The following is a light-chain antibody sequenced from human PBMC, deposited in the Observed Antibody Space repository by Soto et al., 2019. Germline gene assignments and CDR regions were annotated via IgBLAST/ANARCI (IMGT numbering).Light chain of an antibody. J-gene: IGKJ2*01. V-gene: IGKV3-15*01. CDR2: GAS. Sequence: EIVMTQSPASLSVSPGDGATLSCRASQSVASNVAWYQQKPGQGPRLLIHGASTRAVGVPARFSGSGSGTDFTLTISSLQSEDFAVYYCQQYHNWPPYTFGQGTKLEIK. CDR3: QQYHNWPPYT. CDR1: QSVASN.